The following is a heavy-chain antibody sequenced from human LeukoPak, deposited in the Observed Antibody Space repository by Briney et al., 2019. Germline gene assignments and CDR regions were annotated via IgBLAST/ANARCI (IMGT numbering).Heavy chain of an antibody. V-gene: IGHV3-30*02. J-gene: IGHJ4*02. Sequence: GGSLRLSCAASGFTFSSYGMHWVRQAPGKRLEWVAFIRYDGSEKYYADSVKGRFTISRDNSRNTLYLQMNSLRAEDTAVYYCARHLLWFGELSGGFDYWGQGTLVTVSS. CDR1: GFTFSSYG. CDR3: ARHLLWFGELSGGFDY. CDR2: IRYDGSEK. D-gene: IGHD3-10*01.